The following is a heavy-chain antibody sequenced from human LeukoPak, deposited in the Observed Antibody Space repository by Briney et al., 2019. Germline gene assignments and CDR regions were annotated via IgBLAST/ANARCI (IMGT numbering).Heavy chain of an antibody. D-gene: IGHD3-10*01. CDR1: GFTFSSYG. CDR3: AKSGYHGSGSPARGGMDV. J-gene: IGHJ6*04. V-gene: IGHV3-30*18. Sequence: GGSLRLSCAASGFTFSSYGMHWVRQAPGKGLEWVAVISYDGSNKYYADSVKGRFTISRDNSKNTLYLQMNSLRAEDTAVYYCAKSGYHGSGSPARGGMDVWGKGTTVTVSS. CDR2: ISYDGSNK.